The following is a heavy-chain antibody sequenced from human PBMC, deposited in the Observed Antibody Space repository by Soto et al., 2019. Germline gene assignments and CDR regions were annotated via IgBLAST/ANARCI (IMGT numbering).Heavy chain of an antibody. Sequence: SETLSLTCTVSGGSISSYYWSWVRQPPGKGLEWIRYIYYSGSTNYNPSLKSRVTISVDTSKNQFSLKLSSVTAADTAVYYCVRGGSGPNSYYYYGMDVWGQGTTVTVSS. CDR1: GGSISSYY. CDR3: VRGGSGPNSYYYYGMDV. D-gene: IGHD3-16*01. V-gene: IGHV4-59*01. CDR2: IYYSGST. J-gene: IGHJ6*02.